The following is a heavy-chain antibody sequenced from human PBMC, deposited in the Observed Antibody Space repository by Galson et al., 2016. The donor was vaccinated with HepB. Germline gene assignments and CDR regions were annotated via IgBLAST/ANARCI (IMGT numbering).Heavy chain of an antibody. CDR2: IKQDGTQK. D-gene: IGHD1-7*01. J-gene: IGHJ4*02. CDR3: VELSVV. CDR1: GISFSNYW. V-gene: IGHV3-7*01. Sequence: SLRLSCAASGISFSNYWMTWVRQAPGEGLEWLVNIKQDGTQKDYVDSVKGRFTISRDNAKNSLYLQMNSLRAEDTAMYYCVELSVVWGQGTLVTVSS.